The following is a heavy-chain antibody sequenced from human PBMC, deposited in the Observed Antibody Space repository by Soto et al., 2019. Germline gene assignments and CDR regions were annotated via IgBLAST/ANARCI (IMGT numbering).Heavy chain of an antibody. CDR1: GFTVSSNY. Sequence: GGSLRLSCAASGFTVSSNYMSWVRQAPGKGLEWDTVIYSGDSTYYADSVKGRFTISRDNSKNTLYLQMNCLSAEDTAVYYCARERPYYYDSSGYYGYFDYWGQGT. J-gene: IGHJ4*02. CDR2: IYSGDST. CDR3: ARERPYYYDSSGYYGYFDY. V-gene: IGHV3-53*01. D-gene: IGHD3-22*01.